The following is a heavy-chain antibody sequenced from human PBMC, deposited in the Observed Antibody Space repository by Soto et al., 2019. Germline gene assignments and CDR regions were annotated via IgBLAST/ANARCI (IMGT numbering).Heavy chain of an antibody. J-gene: IGHJ6*03. CDR2: FYYSGRT. D-gene: IGHD5-12*01. Sequence: PSETLSLTCTVSGGSISSSSYYWGWIRQSPGKGLEWIGSFYYSGRTSYSPSLKSRVTISGDTSKKEISLRLSSVTAADTTVYYCARISVASRYMDVWGKGTTVTV. CDR1: GGSISSSSYY. V-gene: IGHV4-39*01. CDR3: ARISVASRYMDV.